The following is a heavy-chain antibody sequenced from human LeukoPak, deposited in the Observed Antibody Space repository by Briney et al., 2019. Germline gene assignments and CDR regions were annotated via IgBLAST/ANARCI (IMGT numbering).Heavy chain of an antibody. CDR3: AKDDMISGTTVTIPPAYFDY. D-gene: IGHD4-17*01. CDR2: ISGSGGST. Sequence: PGGSLRLSCAASGFTFSSYAMSWVRQAPGKGLEWVSAISGSGGSTYYADSVKGRFTISRDNSKNTLYLQMNSLRAEDTAVYYCAKDDMISGTTVTIPPAYFDYWGQGTLVTVSS. V-gene: IGHV3-23*01. CDR1: GFTFSSYA. J-gene: IGHJ4*02.